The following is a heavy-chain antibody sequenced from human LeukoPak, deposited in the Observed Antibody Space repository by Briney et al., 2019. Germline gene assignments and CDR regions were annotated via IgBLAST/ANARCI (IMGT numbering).Heavy chain of an antibody. Sequence: GGSLRLSCAASGFTFSDYYMSWIRQAPGKGLEWVSYISSSGSTIYYADSVKGRFTISRDNAKNSLYLQMNSLRAEDTAVYYCARQHYDFWNLFDYWGQGTLVTVSS. CDR1: GFTFSDYY. J-gene: IGHJ4*02. D-gene: IGHD3-3*01. CDR3: ARQHYDFWNLFDY. V-gene: IGHV3-11*04. CDR2: ISSSGSTI.